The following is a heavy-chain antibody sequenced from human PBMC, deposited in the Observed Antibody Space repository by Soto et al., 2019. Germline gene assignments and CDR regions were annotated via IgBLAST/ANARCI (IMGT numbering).Heavy chain of an antibody. CDR1: GFTFTSYS. J-gene: IGHJ1*01. CDR3: ARAECTSCFGFQH. D-gene: IGHD2-2*01. Sequence: EVQLVVSGGGLVQPGGSLRLSCATSGFTFTSYSMNWVRQAPGKGLEWLSYIHFSGSAIYYADSVKGRFTISRDNGKNSVYLQMDSLRAEDTAMYYCARAECTSCFGFQHWGQGILVTVSS. CDR2: IHFSGSAI. V-gene: IGHV3-48*04.